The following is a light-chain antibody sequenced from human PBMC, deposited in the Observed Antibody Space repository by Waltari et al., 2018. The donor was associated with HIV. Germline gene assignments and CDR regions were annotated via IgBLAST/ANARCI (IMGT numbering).Light chain of an antibody. J-gene: IGLJ2*01. V-gene: IGLV6-57*01. Sequence: NFMLTQPHSVSESPGKTVSISCTRSSGSIASSYVQWYQQRPGSSPTALIFEDNQSPSGVPERFSGSIDSSSNSASLTISGLKTEDEADYYCQSYDTTTPVVFGGGTRLTVL. CDR2: EDN. CDR3: QSYDTTTPVV. CDR1: SGSIASSY.